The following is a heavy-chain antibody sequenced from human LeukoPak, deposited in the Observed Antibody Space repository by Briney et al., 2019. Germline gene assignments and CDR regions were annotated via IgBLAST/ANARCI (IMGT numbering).Heavy chain of an antibody. CDR3: ARGSHSSGSEYYYYYMDV. J-gene: IGHJ6*03. D-gene: IGHD3-22*01. CDR2: ISSSSSTI. Sequence: GGSLRLSCAASGFTFSSYSMNWVRQAPGKGLEWVSYISSSSSTIYYADSVKGRFTISRDNAKNSLYLQMNSLRSEDTAVYYCARGSHSSGSEYYYYYMDVWGKGTTVTVSS. V-gene: IGHV3-48*01. CDR1: GFTFSSYS.